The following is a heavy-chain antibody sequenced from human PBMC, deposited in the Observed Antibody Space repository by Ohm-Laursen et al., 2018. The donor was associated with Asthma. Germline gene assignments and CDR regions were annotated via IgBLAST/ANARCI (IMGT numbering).Heavy chain of an antibody. Sequence: GSSVKVSCKASGYTFTGYYMHWVRQAPGQGLEWMGWINPNSGGTNYTQKFQGWVTMTRDTSISTAYMELSRLRSDDTAVYYCARGDFYGDYDIYYFDYWGQGTLVTVSS. J-gene: IGHJ4*02. CDR1: GYTFTGYY. D-gene: IGHD4-17*01. V-gene: IGHV1-2*04. CDR2: INPNSGGT. CDR3: ARGDFYGDYDIYYFDY.